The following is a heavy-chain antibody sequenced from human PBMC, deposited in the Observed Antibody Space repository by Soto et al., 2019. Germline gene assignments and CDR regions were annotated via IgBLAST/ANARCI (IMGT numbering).Heavy chain of an antibody. V-gene: IGHV3-23*01. Sequence: EVQLLESGGGLVQPGGSLRLSCAASGFTFSSDAMSWVRQAPGKGLEWVSAISGSGGSTYYADSVKGRFTISRDNSKNTLYLKMNSLRAEDTSVYYCAKVSYYDFWSGYYYYYYGMDVWGHGTTVTVSS. D-gene: IGHD3-3*01. J-gene: IGHJ6*02. CDR3: AKVSYYDFWSGYYYYYYGMDV. CDR1: GFTFSSDA. CDR2: ISGSGGST.